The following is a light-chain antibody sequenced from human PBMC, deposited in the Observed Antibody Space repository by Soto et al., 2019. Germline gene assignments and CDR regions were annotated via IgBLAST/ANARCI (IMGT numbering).Light chain of an antibody. Sequence: DIQMTQSPSSLSASVGDRVTLTCRASQGIGDDLGWYQQQPGRAPKRLIYGVFNLQSGVPSRFSGSGSGTEFTLTISSREPEDFATYYCLQDRSYPWTFGQGTKVEIK. CDR1: QGIGDD. CDR2: GVF. J-gene: IGKJ1*01. CDR3: LQDRSYPWT. V-gene: IGKV1-17*01.